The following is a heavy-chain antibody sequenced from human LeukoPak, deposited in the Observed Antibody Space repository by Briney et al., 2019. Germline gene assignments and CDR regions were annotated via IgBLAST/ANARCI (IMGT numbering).Heavy chain of an antibody. CDR3: AKDRGDPVRYFDY. V-gene: IGHV3-30*18. D-gene: IGHD4-17*01. CDR1: GCTFSSYG. J-gene: IGHJ4*02. CDR2: ISYDGSNK. Sequence: GGSLRLSCAASGCTFSSYGMHWVRQAPGKGLEWVAVISYDGSNKYYADSVKGRFTISRDNSKNTLYLQMNSLRAEDTAVYYCAKDRGDPVRYFDYWGQGTLVTVSS.